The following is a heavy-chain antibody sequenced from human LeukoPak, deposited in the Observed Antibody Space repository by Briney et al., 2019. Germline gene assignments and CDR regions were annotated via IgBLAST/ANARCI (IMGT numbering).Heavy chain of an antibody. Sequence: TSETLSLTCTVSGDSISRFYWSWIRQSPGKGLEWIGHIYYGGSAYSNPSLRSRVTISLDTSKNQLSLSLTSVAAADTAVYYCARRQYGYYDYAFGIWGQGTLVTVSS. V-gene: IGHV4-59*01. CDR2: IYYGGSA. J-gene: IGHJ3*02. D-gene: IGHD4-17*01. CDR1: GDSISRFY. CDR3: ARRQYGYYDYAFGI.